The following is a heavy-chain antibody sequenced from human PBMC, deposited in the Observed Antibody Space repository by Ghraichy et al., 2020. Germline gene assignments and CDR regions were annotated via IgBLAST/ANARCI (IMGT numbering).Heavy chain of an antibody. J-gene: IGHJ4*02. D-gene: IGHD5-18*01. CDR2: IYYSGST. Sequence: SETLSLTCTVSGGSISSYYWSWIRQPPGKGLEWIGYIYYSGSTNYNPSLKSRVTISVDTSKNQFSLKLSSVTAADTAVYYCARDTAQSHFDYWGQGTLVTVSS. V-gene: IGHV4-59*01. CDR1: GGSISSYY. CDR3: ARDTAQSHFDY.